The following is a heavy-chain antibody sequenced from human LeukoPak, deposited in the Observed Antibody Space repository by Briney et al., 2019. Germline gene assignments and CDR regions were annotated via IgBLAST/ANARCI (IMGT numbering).Heavy chain of an antibody. CDR1: GFTFGNHG. V-gene: IGHV3-30*18. Sequence: PGKSLRLSCVASGFTFGNHGMHWVRQAPGKGLEWVAVISHDGSNSYYADSVKGRFTISRDNSKNTLYLQMNSLRAEDTAVYYCAKPGYSSSWYRQALVYWGQGTLVTVSS. D-gene: IGHD6-13*01. CDR3: AKPGYSSSWYRQALVY. CDR2: ISHDGSNS. J-gene: IGHJ4*02.